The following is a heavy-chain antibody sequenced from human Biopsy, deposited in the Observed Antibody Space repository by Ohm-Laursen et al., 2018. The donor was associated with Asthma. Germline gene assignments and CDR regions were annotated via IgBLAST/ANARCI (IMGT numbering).Heavy chain of an antibody. J-gene: IGHJ4*02. CDR2: IYSGGTS. CDR3: ARGDSSNWSHYYFDY. D-gene: IGHD3-22*01. V-gene: IGHV3-66*01. CDR1: GFAVSKDH. Sequence: SLRLSCSASGFAVSKDHMFWVRQAPGKGLEWVSVIYSGGTSHTADSVRGRFTISRDYSKNTLYLQMHSLRAEDTAVYYCARGDSSNWSHYYFDYWGQGTLVTVSS.